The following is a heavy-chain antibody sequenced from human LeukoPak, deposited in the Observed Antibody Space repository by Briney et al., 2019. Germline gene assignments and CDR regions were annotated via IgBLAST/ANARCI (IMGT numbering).Heavy chain of an antibody. V-gene: IGHV4-59*08. CDR3: AKQGRTLCYVSGGYYIYDYFDS. CDR2: MYNSGYP. D-gene: IGHD3-22*01. Sequence: SETLSLTCTVSGGSIDSDYWSWIRQPPGKGLEWIGEMYNSGYPNYGPSFKSRVTMSLDTSKNQFSLTLNSVTAADTAVYYRAKQGRTLCYVSGGYYIYDYFDSWGQGDLITVSS. CDR1: GGSIDSDY. J-gene: IGHJ4*02.